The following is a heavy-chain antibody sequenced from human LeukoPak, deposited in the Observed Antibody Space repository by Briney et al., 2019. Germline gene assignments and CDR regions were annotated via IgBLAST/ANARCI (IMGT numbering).Heavy chain of an antibody. D-gene: IGHD2-2*02. CDR1: GFTFSDYY. Sequence: PGGSLRLSCAASGFTFSDYYMSWIRQAPGKGLEWVSYISRGGRTTYYADSVKDRFTISRDNAKNSLYLQMNSLRAEDTAVYYCARDLYGQAFDMWGQGTMVTVSS. V-gene: IGHV3-11*01. CDR3: ARDLYGQAFDM. CDR2: ISRGGRTT. J-gene: IGHJ3*02.